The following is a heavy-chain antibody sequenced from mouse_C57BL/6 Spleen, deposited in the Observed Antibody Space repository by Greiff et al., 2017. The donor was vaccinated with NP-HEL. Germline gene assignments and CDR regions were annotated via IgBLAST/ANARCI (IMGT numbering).Heavy chain of an antibody. D-gene: IGHD4-1*02. CDR1: GYAFSSSW. CDR3: ASNWDAIY. CDR2: IYPGDGDT. J-gene: IGHJ2*01. V-gene: IGHV1-82*01. Sequence: QVQLQQSGPELVKPGASVKISCKASGYAFSSSWMNWVKQRPGKGLEWIGRIYPGDGDTNYNGKFKGKATLTADKSSSTAYMQLSSLTSEDSAVYFCASNWDAIYWGQGTTLTVSS.